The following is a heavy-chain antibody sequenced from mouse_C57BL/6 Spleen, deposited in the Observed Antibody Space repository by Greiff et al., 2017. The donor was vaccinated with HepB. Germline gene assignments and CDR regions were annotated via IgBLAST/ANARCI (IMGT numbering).Heavy chain of an antibody. J-gene: IGHJ2*01. CDR1: GYTFTSYW. V-gene: IGHV1-69*01. CDR3: ARKDGGYRGYFDY. D-gene: IGHD2-3*01. Sequence: VQLQQPGAELVMPGASVKLSCKASGYTFTSYWMHWVKQRPGQGLEWIGEIDPSDSYTNYNQKFKGKSTLTVDKSSSTAYMQLSSLTSEDSAVYYCARKDGGYRGYFDYWGQGTTLTVSS. CDR2: IDPSDSYT.